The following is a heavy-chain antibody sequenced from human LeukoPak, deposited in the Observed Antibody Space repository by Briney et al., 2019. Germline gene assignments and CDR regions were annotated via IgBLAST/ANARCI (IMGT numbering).Heavy chain of an antibody. J-gene: IGHJ4*02. CDR3: AVPNDILTGYYRPFDY. D-gene: IGHD3-9*01. CDR2: INPNSGGT. V-gene: IGHV1-2*02. CDR1: GYTFTGYY. Sequence: ASVKVSCKASGYTFTGYYMHWVRQAPGQGLEWMGWINPNSGGTNYAQKFQGRVTMTRDTSISTAYMELSRLRSDDTAVYYCAVPNDILTGYYRPFDYWGQGTLVTVSS.